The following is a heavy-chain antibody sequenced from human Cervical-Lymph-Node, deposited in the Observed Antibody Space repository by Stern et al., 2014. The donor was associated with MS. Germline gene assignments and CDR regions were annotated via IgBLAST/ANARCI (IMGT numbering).Heavy chain of an antibody. Sequence: VQLVQSGAEVKKPGSLMKVSCKASGGTFSTFDIIWVRQAPGQGLELLGGISPLFGTTNYVQKFQGRVTMTADESTSTAYMELNSLRSEDTAVYYCARHQGGIAANWGQGTLVTVSS. CDR1: GGTFSTFD. D-gene: IGHD6-13*01. CDR3: ARHQGGIAAN. V-gene: IGHV1-69*01. CDR2: ISPLFGTT. J-gene: IGHJ4*02.